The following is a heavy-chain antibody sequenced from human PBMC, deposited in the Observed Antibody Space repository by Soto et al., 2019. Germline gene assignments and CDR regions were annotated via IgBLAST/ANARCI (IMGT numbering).Heavy chain of an antibody. J-gene: IGHJ4*02. CDR3: SGPGDYGDYAGAY. Sequence: QLQLVQSGAEVKKPGSSVKVSCKASGGTFSSYAISWVRHAPGQGLEWMGGIIPIFGTANYAQKFQGRVTITADESTSTAYMELSSLRSEDTAVYYCSGPGDYGDYAGAYWGQGTLVTVSS. V-gene: IGHV1-69*01. D-gene: IGHD4-17*01. CDR2: IIPIFGTA. CDR1: GGTFSSYA.